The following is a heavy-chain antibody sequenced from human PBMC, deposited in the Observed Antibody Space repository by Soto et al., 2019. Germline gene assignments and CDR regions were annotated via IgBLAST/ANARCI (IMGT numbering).Heavy chain of an antibody. CDR2: IYYSGST. CDR3: ASKPLRDCSGGSCYYYGMDV. J-gene: IGHJ6*02. D-gene: IGHD2-15*01. CDR1: GGSISSYY. V-gene: IGHV4-59*01. Sequence: SETLSLTCTVSGGSISSYYWSWIRQPPGKGLEWIGYIYYSGSTNYNPSLKSRVTISVDTSKNQFSLKLSSVTAADTAVYYCASKPLRDCSGGSCYYYGMDVWGQGTTVTVSS.